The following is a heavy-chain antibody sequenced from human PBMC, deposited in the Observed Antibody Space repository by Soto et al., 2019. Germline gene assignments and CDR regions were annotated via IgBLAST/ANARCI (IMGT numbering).Heavy chain of an antibody. Sequence: SVKVSCKASGGTFSSYAISWVRQAPGQGLEWMGGIIPIFATANYAQKFQGRVTITADESTSTAYMELSSLRSEDTAVYYCARVGGREYSSSSGIAAAGTPSLCLVHWGQGTLVTVSS. CDR2: IIPIFATA. J-gene: IGHJ4*02. D-gene: IGHD6-13*01. CDR1: GGTFSSYA. CDR3: ARVGGREYSSSSGIAAAGTPSLCLVH. V-gene: IGHV1-69*13.